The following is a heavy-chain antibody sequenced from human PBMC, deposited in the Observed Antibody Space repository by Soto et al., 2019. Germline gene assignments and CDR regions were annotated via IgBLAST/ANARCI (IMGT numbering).Heavy chain of an antibody. CDR2: IYYSGST. CDR1: GGSISSYY. D-gene: IGHD3-3*01. V-gene: IGHV4-59*08. CDR3: ARQTVRFLESLSPFDY. J-gene: IGHJ4*02. Sequence: SETLSLTCTVSGGSISSYYWSWIRQPPGMGLEWIGYIYYSGSTNYNPSLRSRVTISVDTSKNQFSLKLSSVTAADTAVYCCARQTVRFLESLSPFDYWGQGTLVTVSS.